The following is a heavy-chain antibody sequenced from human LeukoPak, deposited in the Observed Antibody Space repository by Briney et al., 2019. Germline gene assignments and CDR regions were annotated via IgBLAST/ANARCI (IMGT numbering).Heavy chain of an antibody. J-gene: IGHJ4*02. CDR1: GGSFSGYY. D-gene: IGHD5-18*01. Sequence: SETLSLTCAVYGGSFSGYYWRWIRQPPGKGLEWIGEINHSGSTNYNPSLKSRVTISVDTSKNQFSLKLSSVTAADTAVYYCARGLPPPERYSYGPHYFDYWGQGTLVTVSS. CDR3: ARGLPPPERYSYGPHYFDY. V-gene: IGHV4-34*01. CDR2: INHSGST.